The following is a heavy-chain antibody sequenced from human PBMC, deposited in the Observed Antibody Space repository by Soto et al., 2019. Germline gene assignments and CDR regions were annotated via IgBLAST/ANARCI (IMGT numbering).Heavy chain of an antibody. J-gene: IGHJ4*02. CDR1: GFTFSSYW. Sequence: EVQLVESGGGLVQPGGSLRLSCVASGFTFSSYWMHWVRQAPGKGLVWVSRINSDGSSTRYADSVKGRFTISRDNAKNTLYLQMNSLRAEDTAVYYCVRTSLVVAAATREDYWGQGTLVTVSS. D-gene: IGHD2-15*01. CDR2: INSDGSST. CDR3: VRTSLVVAAATREDY. V-gene: IGHV3-74*01.